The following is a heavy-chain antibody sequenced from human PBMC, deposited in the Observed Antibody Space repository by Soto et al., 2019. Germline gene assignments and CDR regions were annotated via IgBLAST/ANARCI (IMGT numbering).Heavy chain of an antibody. V-gene: IGHV4-4*02. D-gene: IGHD3-10*01. CDR3: ARDVAMTGETDRFDY. J-gene: IGHJ4*02. Sequence: PSETLSLTCTVSGDSINTDKWWSWVRQPPGKGLEWIGEIYHNGNTDYNPSLKSRVTMSVGTSKNQFSLKVTSVTAADTAIYYCARDVAMTGETDRFDYWGQGTLVTVSS. CDR2: IYHNGNT. CDR1: GDSINTDKW.